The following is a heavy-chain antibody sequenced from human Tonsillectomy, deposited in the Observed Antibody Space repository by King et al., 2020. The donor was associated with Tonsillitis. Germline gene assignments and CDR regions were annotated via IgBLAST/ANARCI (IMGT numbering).Heavy chain of an antibody. Sequence: VQLVESGGGVVQPGRSLRLSCAASGFTFSSYGMHWVRQAPGKGLEGVAVIWYDGSNKYYADSVKGRFTISRYNSKSTRYLQMNSLRAEDTAVYYCARDLLNGRGFDYWGQGTLVTVSS. J-gene: IGHJ4*02. V-gene: IGHV3-33*01. CDR1: GFTFSSYG. CDR3: ARDLLNGRGFDY. CDR2: IWYDGSNK. D-gene: IGHD2-21*01.